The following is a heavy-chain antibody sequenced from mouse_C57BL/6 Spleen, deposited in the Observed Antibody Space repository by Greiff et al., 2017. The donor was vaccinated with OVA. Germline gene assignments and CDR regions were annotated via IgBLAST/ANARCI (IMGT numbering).Heavy chain of an antibody. V-gene: IGHV1-82*01. J-gene: IGHJ1*03. CDR1: GYAFSSSW. CDR3: AREGWYFDV. Sequence: QVQLQQSGPELVKPGASVKISCKASGYAFSSSWMNWVKQRPGKGLEWIGRIYPGDGDTNYNGTFKGKATLTADKSSSTAYMQLSSLTSEDSAVYCCAREGWYFDVWGTGTTVTVSS. CDR2: IYPGDGDT.